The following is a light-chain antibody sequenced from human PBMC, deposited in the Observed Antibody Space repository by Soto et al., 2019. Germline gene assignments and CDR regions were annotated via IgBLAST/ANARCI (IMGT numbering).Light chain of an antibody. V-gene: IGLV1-40*01. CDR3: QSYDNRLSAWV. CDR1: SSNVGAGYD. J-gene: IGLJ3*02. Sequence: QSVLTQPPSVSGAPGETVTISCTGSSSNVGAGYDVHWYLQLPGTAPKLLIYGNHNRPSGVPDRFSGSKSGPFASLAITGLQADDEGDYYCQSYDNRLSAWVFGGGTKLTVL. CDR2: GNH.